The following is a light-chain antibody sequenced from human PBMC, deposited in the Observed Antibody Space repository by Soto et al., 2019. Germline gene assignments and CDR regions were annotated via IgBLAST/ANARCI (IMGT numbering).Light chain of an antibody. Sequence: DIQMTQSPSSLSASVGDRVTITCRAGQYSGRYLNWYQQKPGKAPKLLIYAASSLHSGVPSRFSGSGSGTDFTLAISSLQPEDLATYSWQQTYRTPLTFGGGPKVEIK. J-gene: IGKJ4*01. V-gene: IGKV1-39*01. CDR2: AAS. CDR3: QQTYRTPLT. CDR1: QYSGRY.